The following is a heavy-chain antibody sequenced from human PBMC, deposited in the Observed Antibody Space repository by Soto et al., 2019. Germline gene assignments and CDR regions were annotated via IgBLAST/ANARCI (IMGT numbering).Heavy chain of an antibody. J-gene: IGHJ6*02. V-gene: IGHV3-33*01. CDR2: IWYDGSSK. D-gene: IGHD3-9*01. CDR3: ASDPVYYDILTGPVFYGMDV. Sequence: PGGSLRLSCAASGFTFSSYGMHWVRQAPGKGLEWVAVIWYDGSSKYYADSVKGRFTISRDNSKNTLYLQMNSLRAEDTAVYYYASDPVYYDILTGPVFYGMDVWGQGTTVTVSS. CDR1: GFTFSSYG.